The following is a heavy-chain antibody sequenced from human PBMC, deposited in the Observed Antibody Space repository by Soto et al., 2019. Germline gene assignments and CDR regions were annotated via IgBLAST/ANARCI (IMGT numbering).Heavy chain of an antibody. CDR1: GYTFTSSG. CDR3: ARGFFDQGSDSRGYSFDAFDF. J-gene: IGHJ3*01. Sequence: QVQLVQSGAEVKKPGASVKVSCKASGYTFTSSGMSWVRQAPGQGLEWMGWISAHAGSSEYAQRFQGRVTRTTDTSTNTAYMELRSLRSDDMAVYYCARGFFDQGSDSRGYSFDAFDFWGPGTLVTGSS. V-gene: IGHV1-18*03. CDR2: ISAHAGSS. D-gene: IGHD3-22*01.